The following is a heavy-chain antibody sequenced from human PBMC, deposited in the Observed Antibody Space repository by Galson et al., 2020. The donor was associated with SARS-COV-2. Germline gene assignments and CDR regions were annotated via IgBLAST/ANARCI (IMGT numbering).Heavy chain of an antibody. Sequence: QLGESLKISCAASGFTFSSYAMHWVRQAPGKGLEWVAVISYDGSNKYYADSVKGRFTISRDNAKNSLYLQMNSLRAEDTAVYYCARERALDTAMVYFFDYWGQGTLVTVSS. CDR1: GFTFSSYA. CDR2: ISYDGSNK. V-gene: IGHV3-30*04. CDR3: ARERALDTAMVYFFDY. D-gene: IGHD5-18*01. J-gene: IGHJ4*02.